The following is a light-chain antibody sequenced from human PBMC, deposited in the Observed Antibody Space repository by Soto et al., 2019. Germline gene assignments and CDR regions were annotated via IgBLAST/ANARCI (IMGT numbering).Light chain of an antibody. V-gene: IGLV2-14*01. J-gene: IGLJ2*01. Sequence: QSALTQPASVSGSPGQSITISCTGASSDVGGYNYVSWYQQHPGKAPKLMIYEVSNRPSGVSNRFSGSKSGNTASLTISGLQAEDEADYYCTSYTSGNAVLFGRGTKLTVL. CDR3: TSYTSGNAVL. CDR1: SSDVGGYNY. CDR2: EVS.